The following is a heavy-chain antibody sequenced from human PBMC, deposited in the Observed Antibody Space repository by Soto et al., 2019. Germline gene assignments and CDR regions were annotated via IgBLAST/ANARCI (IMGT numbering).Heavy chain of an antibody. CDR2: INPNSGGT. V-gene: IGHV1-2*04. D-gene: IGHD6-13*01. J-gene: IGHJ5*02. CDR3: VRGGLRIAGVGMFPDSNWFDP. Sequence: ASVKVSCKASGYTFTGYYMHWVRQAPGQGLEWMGWINPNSGGTNYAQKLQGWVTMTRDTSISTAYMELSRLRSDDTAVYYCVRGGLRIAGVGMFPDSNWFDPWGQGTLVTVSS. CDR1: GYTFTGYY.